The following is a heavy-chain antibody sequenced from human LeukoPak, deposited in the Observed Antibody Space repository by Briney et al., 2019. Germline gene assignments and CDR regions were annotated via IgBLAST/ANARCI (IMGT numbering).Heavy chain of an antibody. CDR3: ARRRDGYTG. CDR2: ISYDGRNI. D-gene: IGHD5-24*01. Sequence: GKSLRLSCAASGFTFNNYGMHWVRQAPGKGLEWVAVISYDGRNIHYPDSVKGRFTISRDNAKNSLYLQMNSLRAEDTAVYYCARRRDGYTGWGQGTLVTVSS. V-gene: IGHV3-30*03. CDR1: GFTFNNYG. J-gene: IGHJ4*02.